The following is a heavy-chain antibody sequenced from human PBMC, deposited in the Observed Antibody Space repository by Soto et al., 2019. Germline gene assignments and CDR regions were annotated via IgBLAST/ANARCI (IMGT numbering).Heavy chain of an antibody. V-gene: IGHV1-8*01. CDR3: ARGPPQWAEYQLPHDY. CDR2: MNPNSGNT. CDR1: GYTFTSYD. Sequence: QVQLVQSGAEVKKPGASVKVSCKASGYTFTSYDINWVRQATGQGLEWMGWMNPNSGNTGYAQKFQGRVTMTRNTSISTAYMELSSMRSEDTAVYYGARGPPQWAEYQLPHDYWGQGTLVTVSS. J-gene: IGHJ4*02. D-gene: IGHD2-2*01.